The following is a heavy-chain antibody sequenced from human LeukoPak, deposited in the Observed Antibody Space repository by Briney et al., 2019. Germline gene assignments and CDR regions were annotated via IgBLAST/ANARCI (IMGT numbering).Heavy chain of an antibody. D-gene: IGHD3-16*01. CDR2: INPSGGST. CDR3: ARDIGGVRGAQYYFDY. V-gene: IGHV1-46*01. Sequence: GASVKVSCKASGYTFTSYYMHWVRQAPGQGLEWMGIINPSGGSTSYAQKFQGRVTMTRDTSTSTVYTELSSLRSEDTAVYYCARDIGGVRGAQYYFDYWGQGTLVTVSS. CDR1: GYTFTSYY. J-gene: IGHJ4*02.